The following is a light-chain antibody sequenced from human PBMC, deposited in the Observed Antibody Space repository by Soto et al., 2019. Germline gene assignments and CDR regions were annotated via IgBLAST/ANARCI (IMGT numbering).Light chain of an antibody. CDR2: DAS. Sequence: EIVLTQSPAMLSLSPGERATLSCRASQSVSSYLAWYQQRPGQAPRLLIYDASNRATGIPARFSGSGSMTDFTLTISSLEPEDFVVYYCQQRSNWPFTFGQGTRLEIK. V-gene: IGKV3-11*01. CDR3: QQRSNWPFT. CDR1: QSVSSY. J-gene: IGKJ5*01.